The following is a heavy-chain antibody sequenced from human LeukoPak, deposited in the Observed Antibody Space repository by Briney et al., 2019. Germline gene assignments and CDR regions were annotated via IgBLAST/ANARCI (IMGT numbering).Heavy chain of an antibody. J-gene: IGHJ3*02. D-gene: IGHD4-17*01. CDR2: ISPGGGTT. CDR3: AREGGDYGDYGAFDI. Sequence: PGGSLRLSCAVSGFAFGSEAMSWVRQSPARGLEWVASISPGGGTTYYADSVKGRFTISRDNAKNSLYLQMNSLRAEDTAVYYCAREGGDYGDYGAFDIWGQGTMVTVSS. CDR1: GFAFGSEA. V-gene: IGHV3-21*01.